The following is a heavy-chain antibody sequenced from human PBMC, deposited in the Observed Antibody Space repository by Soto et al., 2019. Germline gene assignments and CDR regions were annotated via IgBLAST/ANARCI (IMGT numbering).Heavy chain of an antibody. V-gene: IGHV3-23*01. Sequence: GGSLRLSCAASEFTFSTYAMSWVRQAPGKGLEWVSAISGSGGSTYYADSVKGRFTISRDTSKNTLYLQMNSLRAEDTALYYCAKSYSRNWYDYFDYWGQGTLVTVSS. CDR2: ISGSGGST. J-gene: IGHJ4*02. CDR3: AKSYSRNWYDYFDY. CDR1: EFTFSTYA. D-gene: IGHD6-13*01.